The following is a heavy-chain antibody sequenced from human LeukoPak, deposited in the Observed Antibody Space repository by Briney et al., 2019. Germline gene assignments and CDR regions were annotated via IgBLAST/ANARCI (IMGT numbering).Heavy chain of an antibody. D-gene: IGHD5-12*01. CDR2: IRYDGSNK. CDR1: GSTFSSYG. V-gene: IGHV3-30*02. Sequence: GGSLRLSCAASGSTFSSYGMHWVRQAPGKGLEWVAFIRYDGSNKYYADSVKGRFTISRDNAKNSVHLQMNSLRVEDTAVYYCARGYSGYDPLYWGQGTLVTVSS. J-gene: IGHJ4*02. CDR3: ARGYSGYDPLY.